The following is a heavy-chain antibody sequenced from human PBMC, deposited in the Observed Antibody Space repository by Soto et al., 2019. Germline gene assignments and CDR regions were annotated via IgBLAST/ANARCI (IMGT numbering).Heavy chain of an antibody. CDR2: ISYDGRNK. J-gene: IGHJ6*02. CDR3: AKDWRWEQQIYGMNV. CDR1: DFSFRNYG. D-gene: IGHD1-26*01. V-gene: IGHV3-30*18. Sequence: GGSLRLSCVASDFSFRNYGMHWVRQAPGKGLEWVADISYDGRNKYYAESVKGRFTISRDNSKDTLYLQMNSLRTEDTAVYYCAKDWRWEQQIYGMNVWGQGTTVTVSS.